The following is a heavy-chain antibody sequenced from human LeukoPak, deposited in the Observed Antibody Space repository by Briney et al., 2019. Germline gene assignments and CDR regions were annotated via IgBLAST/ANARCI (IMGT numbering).Heavy chain of an antibody. D-gene: IGHD3-16*01. Sequence: SQTLSLTCAISGDSVRQSPSRGLEWLGRTYYRSKWHNDYAVSVKGRITISADTSKNQFSLQLNSVTPEDTAVYYCARSISGLGDWGQGTLVTVSS. V-gene: IGHV6-1*01. CDR1: GDSV. J-gene: IGHJ4*02. CDR2: TYYRSKWHN. CDR3: ARSISGLGD.